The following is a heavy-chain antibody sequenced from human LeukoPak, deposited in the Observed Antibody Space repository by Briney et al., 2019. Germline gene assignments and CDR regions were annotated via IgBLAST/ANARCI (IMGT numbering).Heavy chain of an antibody. Sequence: GASVKVSCKASGYTFTSYGISWVRQAPGQGLEWMGWISAYNGNTNYAQKLQGRVTMTTDTSTSTAYMELRSLRSDDTAVYYCATDIGRGWRRYYFDYWGQGTLVTVSS. CDR2: ISAYNGNT. CDR3: ATDIGRGWRRYYFDY. CDR1: GYTFTSYG. J-gene: IGHJ4*02. V-gene: IGHV1-18*01. D-gene: IGHD6-19*01.